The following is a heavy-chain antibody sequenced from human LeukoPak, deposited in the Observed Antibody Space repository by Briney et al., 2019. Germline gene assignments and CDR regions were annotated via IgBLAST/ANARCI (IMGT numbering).Heavy chain of an antibody. CDR2: IYYSGST. V-gene: IGHV4-59*12. D-gene: IGHD3-22*01. J-gene: IGHJ5*02. CDR1: GGSISSYY. CDR3: ARDGGVVVILRNWFDP. Sequence: SETLSLTCTVSGGSISSYYWSWIRQPPGKGLEWIGYIYYSGSTNYNPSLKSRVTISVDTSKNQFSLKLSSVTAAGTAVYYCARDGGVVVILRNWFDPWGQGTLVTVSS.